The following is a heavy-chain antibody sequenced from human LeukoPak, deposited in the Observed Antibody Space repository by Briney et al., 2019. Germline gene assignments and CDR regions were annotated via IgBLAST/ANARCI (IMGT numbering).Heavy chain of an antibody. V-gene: IGHV1-18*01. D-gene: IGHD3-22*01. CDR1: GYTFTSYG. CDR3: AREWPSPYYYDSSGPHAFDI. J-gene: IGHJ3*02. CDR2: ISAYNGNT. Sequence: ASVKVSCKASGYTFTSYGISWVRQAPGQGLEWMGWISAYNGNTNYAQKLQGRVTMTTDTSTSTAYMELRSLRSDDTAVYYCAREWPSPYYYDSSGPHAFDIWGQGTMVTVSS.